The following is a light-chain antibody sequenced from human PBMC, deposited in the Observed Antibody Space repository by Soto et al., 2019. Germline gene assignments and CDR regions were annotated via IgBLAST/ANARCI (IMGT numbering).Light chain of an antibody. CDR1: QSVTSSY. CDR2: AAS. J-gene: IGKJ2*01. V-gene: IGKV3-20*01. CDR3: QQYGSTPPT. Sequence: EIGLTQSPGTLSLSPGERATLSCRASQSVTSSYLAWYQRKPGQAPRLLIFAASTRATGIPDRFSGSGSGTDFTLTISRLEPEDFALYYCQQYGSTPPTFGQGTKVEIK.